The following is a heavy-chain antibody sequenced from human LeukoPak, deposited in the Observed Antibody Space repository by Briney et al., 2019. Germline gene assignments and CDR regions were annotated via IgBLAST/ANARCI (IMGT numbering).Heavy chain of an antibody. Sequence: GGSLRLSCVTSGFTFRGYWMSWFRQAPGKGLEWVGNIQPDGSGAFYVDAMRGRFTISRDNAQNSLYLQINSLRAEDTAVYYCAREDDHNTNDCWGQGTLVTVSS. CDR1: GFTFRGYW. D-gene: IGHD5-24*01. CDR2: IQPDGSGA. J-gene: IGHJ4*02. CDR3: AREDDHNTNDC. V-gene: IGHV3-7*01.